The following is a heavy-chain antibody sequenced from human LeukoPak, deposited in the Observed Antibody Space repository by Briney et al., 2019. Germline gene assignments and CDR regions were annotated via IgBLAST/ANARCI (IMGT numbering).Heavy chain of an antibody. CDR3: ARGGLIAAGTDYSYGMDV. D-gene: IGHD6-13*01. CDR2: ISYDGSLQ. J-gene: IGHJ6*02. Sequence: GGSLRLSCAASGFTFSSYSMPWVRQAPGKGLEWVAVISYDGSLQYYADSVKGRFTISRDNYKHTLYLQMSSLRGEDTAVYYCARGGLIAAGTDYSYGMDVWGQGTTVTVSS. V-gene: IGHV3-30-3*01. CDR1: GFTFSSYS.